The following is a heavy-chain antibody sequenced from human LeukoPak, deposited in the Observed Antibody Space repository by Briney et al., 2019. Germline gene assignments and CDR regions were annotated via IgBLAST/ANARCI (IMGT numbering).Heavy chain of an antibody. CDR2: INPNSGGT. CDR1: GYTFTGYY. Sequence: ASVKVSCKASGYTFTGYYMHWVRQAPGQGLEWMGWINPNSGGTNYAQKFQGRVTMTRDTSISTAYMELSRLRSDDTAVYYCATYSGSYSSDFDYWGQGTLVTVSS. V-gene: IGHV1-2*02. D-gene: IGHD1-26*01. CDR3: ATYSGSYSSDFDY. J-gene: IGHJ4*02.